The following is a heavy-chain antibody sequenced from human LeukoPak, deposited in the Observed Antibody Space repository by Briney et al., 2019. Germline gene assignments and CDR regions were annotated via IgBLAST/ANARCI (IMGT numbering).Heavy chain of an antibody. CDR1: GGTFSSYA. V-gene: IGHV1-69*05. CDR2: IIPIFGTA. J-gene: IGHJ4*02. D-gene: IGHD3-3*01. Sequence: SVKVSCKASGGTFSSYAISWVRQAPGQGLEWMGGIIPIFGTANYAQKFQGRVTITTDESTSTAYMELSSLRSEDTAVYYCARGLDFWGRGDFDYWGQGTLVTVSS. CDR3: ARGLDFWGRGDFDY.